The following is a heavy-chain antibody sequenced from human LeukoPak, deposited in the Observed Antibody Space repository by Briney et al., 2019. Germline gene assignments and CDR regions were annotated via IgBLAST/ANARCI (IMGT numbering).Heavy chain of an antibody. Sequence: GGSLRLSCAASGFTFNDYTMTWVRQAPGKGLEWVSSITGDCNYIFYADSVKGRFTISRDNAQNSLFLELNSLRGEDTAVYYCARERYFYYFDYWGQGALVTVSS. CDR2: ITGDCNYI. V-gene: IGHV3-21*01. CDR3: ARERYFYYFDY. CDR1: GFTFNDYT. D-gene: IGHD3-9*01. J-gene: IGHJ4*02.